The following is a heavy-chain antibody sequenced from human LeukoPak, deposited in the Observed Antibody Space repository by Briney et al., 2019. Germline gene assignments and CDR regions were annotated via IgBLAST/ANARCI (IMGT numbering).Heavy chain of an antibody. CDR1: GFTFSSSA. D-gene: IGHD5-18*01. CDR3: AKGKTGMAPRGYFDD. Sequence: PGGSLRLSCAACGFTFSSSAMSWVRQAPGKGLEWVSGISGSGGSTYYADSVKGRFTISRDNSKNTLYLQMNSLTVEDTAVYYCAKGKTGMAPRGYFDDWGQGTLVTVSS. V-gene: IGHV3-23*01. J-gene: IGHJ4*02. CDR2: ISGSGGST.